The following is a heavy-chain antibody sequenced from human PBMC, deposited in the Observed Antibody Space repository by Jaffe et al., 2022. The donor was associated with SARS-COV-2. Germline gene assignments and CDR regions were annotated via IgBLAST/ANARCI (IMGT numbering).Heavy chain of an antibody. CDR2: ISCGNGNT. D-gene: IGHD3-22*01. Sequence: QVQLVQSGAEVKKPGASVKVSCKASGYTLTTYAMHWVRQAPGQRLEWMGWISCGNGNTKYSQKFQGRVTITSDTSASTVYMELRSLRSEDTALYYCARGPVYHDSGSFDPWGQGTLVTVSS. J-gene: IGHJ5*02. CDR3: ARGPVYHDSGSFDP. V-gene: IGHV1-3*01. CDR1: GYTLTTYA.